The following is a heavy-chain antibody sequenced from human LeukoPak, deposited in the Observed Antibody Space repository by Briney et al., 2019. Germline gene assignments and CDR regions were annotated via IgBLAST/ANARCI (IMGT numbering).Heavy chain of an antibody. CDR3: AKSLSHSSSWYPNDFDY. Sequence: TGGSLRLSCAASGFTFSSYAMSWVRQAPGKGLEWVSAISGSGGSTYYADSVKGRFTISRDNSKNTLYLQMNSLRAEDTAVYYCAKSLSHSSSWYPNDFDYWGQGTLVTVSS. J-gene: IGHJ4*02. V-gene: IGHV3-23*01. D-gene: IGHD6-13*01. CDR1: GFTFSSYA. CDR2: ISGSGGST.